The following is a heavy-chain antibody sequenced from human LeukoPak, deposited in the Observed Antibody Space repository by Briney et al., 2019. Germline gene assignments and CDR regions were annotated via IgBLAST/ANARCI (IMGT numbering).Heavy chain of an antibody. CDR2: INPNNGGT. Sequence: ASVKVSCKASGYNFRDYYMHWVRQAPGQGLEWMGWINPNNGGTKYAQKFQGRFTMTRDTSISTAYMELSRLRSDDTAVYYCARDPSHFYYTDVWGKGTTVIVSS. J-gene: IGHJ6*03. V-gene: IGHV1-2*02. CDR1: GYNFRDYY. CDR3: ARDPSHFYYTDV.